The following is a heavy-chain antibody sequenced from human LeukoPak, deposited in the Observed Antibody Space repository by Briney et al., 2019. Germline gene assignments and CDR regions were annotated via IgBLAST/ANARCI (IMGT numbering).Heavy chain of an antibody. D-gene: IGHD6-19*01. CDR3: ARGVGLAVAGSLIFDS. V-gene: IGHV4-30-2*06. CDR1: GGSISSGGYS. Sequence: SETLSLTCAVSGGSISSGGYSWSWIRQSPGKGLEWIGYIYHSGSTNYNPSLKSRVTISVDKSKNQFSLNLSSVTAADTAVYYCARGVGLAVAGSLIFDSWGQGTLVTVSS. CDR2: IYHSGST. J-gene: IGHJ4*02.